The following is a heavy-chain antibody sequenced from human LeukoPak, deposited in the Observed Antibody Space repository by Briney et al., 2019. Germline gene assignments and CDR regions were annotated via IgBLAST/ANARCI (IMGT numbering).Heavy chain of an antibody. D-gene: IGHD5-12*01. Sequence: GGSLRLPCTASGCTFGDYAMSWVRQAPGKGLEWVGFIRSKAYGGTTEYAASVKGRFTISRDDSKSIAYLQMNSLKTEDTAVYYCSRAGYELDFDSWGQGTLVTVSS. V-gene: IGHV3-49*04. CDR1: GCTFGDYA. CDR2: IRSKAYGGTT. J-gene: IGHJ4*02. CDR3: SRAGYELDFDS.